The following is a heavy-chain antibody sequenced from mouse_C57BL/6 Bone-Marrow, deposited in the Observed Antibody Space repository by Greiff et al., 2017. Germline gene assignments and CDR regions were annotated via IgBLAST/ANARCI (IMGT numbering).Heavy chain of an antibody. J-gene: IGHJ1*03. D-gene: IGHD1-1*01. V-gene: IGHV1-64*01. CDR1: GYTFTSYW. Sequence: QVQLQQPGAELVKPGASVKLSCKASGYTFTSYWMHWVKQRPGQGLEWIGMIHPNSGSTNYNEKFKSKATLTVDKSSSTAYMQLSSLTSEDSAVDYCARVLRDWYFDVWGTGTTVTVSS. CDR2: IHPNSGST. CDR3: ARVLRDWYFDV.